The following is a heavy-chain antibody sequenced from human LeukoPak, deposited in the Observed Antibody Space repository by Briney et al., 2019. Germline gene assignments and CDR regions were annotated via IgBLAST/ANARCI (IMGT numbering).Heavy chain of an antibody. V-gene: IGHV3-15*01. CDR1: RFTFSNAW. J-gene: IGHJ4*02. Sequence: GGSLRLSCAASRFTFSNAWMSWVRQAPGKGLEWVGRIKSKTDGGTTDYAAPVKGRFTISRDDSKNTLYLQMNSLKTEDTAVYYCTTDGSMVRGVPSDYWGQGTLVTVSS. D-gene: IGHD3-10*01. CDR2: IKSKTDGGTT. CDR3: TTDGSMVRGVPSDY.